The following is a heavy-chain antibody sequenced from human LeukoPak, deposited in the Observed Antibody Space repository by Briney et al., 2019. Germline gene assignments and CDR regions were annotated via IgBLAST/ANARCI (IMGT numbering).Heavy chain of an antibody. V-gene: IGHV4-34*01. CDR3: ARGPVRYCSGGSCYSGLGTLDY. CDR1: GGPFSGYY. CDR2: INHSGST. D-gene: IGHD2-15*01. J-gene: IGHJ4*02. Sequence: PSETLSLTCAVYGGPFSGYYWSWIRQPPGKGLEWIGEINHSGSTNYNPSLKSRVTISVDTSKNQFPLKLSSVTAADTAVYYCARGPVRYCSGGSCYSGLGTLDYWGQGTLVTVSS.